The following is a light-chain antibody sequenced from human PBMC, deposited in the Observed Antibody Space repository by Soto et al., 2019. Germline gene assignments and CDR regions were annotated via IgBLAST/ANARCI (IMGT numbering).Light chain of an antibody. Sequence: EIVLTQSPGTLSLSPGERATLSCRASQSVSSSFVAWFQQKPGQAPRLLIYGTSSRATDIPDRFSGSGSGTDFSLTISSLHPEDVATYYCQQVDSYPRTFGQGTKVDIK. V-gene: IGKV3-20*01. J-gene: IGKJ1*01. CDR1: QSVSSSF. CDR3: QQVDSYPRT. CDR2: GTS.